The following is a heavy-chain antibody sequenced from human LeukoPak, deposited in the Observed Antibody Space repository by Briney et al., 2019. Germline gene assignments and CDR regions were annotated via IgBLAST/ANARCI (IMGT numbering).Heavy chain of an antibody. CDR3: AKDRSDNKTWYAGSH. CDR2: TSGSGDST. D-gene: IGHD2-8*01. V-gene: IGHV3-23*01. J-gene: IGHJ4*02. CDR1: GFTFSNYA. Sequence: GGSLRLSCAASGFTFSNYAMSWVRQAPGKGLEWVSGTSGSGDSTYYADPVKGRFTISRDNSKNTLYLQMSSLRAEDTAVYYCAKDRSDNKTWYAGSHWGQGTLVTVSS.